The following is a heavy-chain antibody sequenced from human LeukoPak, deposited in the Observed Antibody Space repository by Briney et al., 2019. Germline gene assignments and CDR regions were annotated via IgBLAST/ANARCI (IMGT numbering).Heavy chain of an antibody. CDR1: GGSISSGGYF. Sequence: SETLSITRTVSGGSISSGGYFWSWIRQHPGKGLEWIGYMHNSENADYNPSLKSRVTISVDTSKNQISLKVNSVTAADTAVYYCARGGSNACYRHFAYWGQGTLVTVSS. V-gene: IGHV4-31*03. J-gene: IGHJ4*02. D-gene: IGHD2-2*01. CDR2: MHNSENA. CDR3: ARGGSNACYRHFAY.